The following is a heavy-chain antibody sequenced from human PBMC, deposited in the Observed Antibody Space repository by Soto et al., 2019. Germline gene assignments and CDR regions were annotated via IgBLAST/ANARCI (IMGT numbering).Heavy chain of an antibody. D-gene: IGHD2-15*01. Sequence: VASVKVSCKASGGTFSSYAISWVRQAPGQGLEWMGGIIPIFGTANYAQKFQGRVTITADESTSTAYMELSSLRSEDTAVYYCARWGEGYCSGGSCYCYFDYWGQGTLVTVSS. CDR2: IIPIFGTA. V-gene: IGHV1-69*13. CDR3: ARWGEGYCSGGSCYCYFDY. J-gene: IGHJ4*02. CDR1: GGTFSSYA.